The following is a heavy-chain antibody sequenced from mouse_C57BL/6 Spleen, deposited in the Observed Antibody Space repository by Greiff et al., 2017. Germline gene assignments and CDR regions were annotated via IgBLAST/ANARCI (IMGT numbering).Heavy chain of an antibody. V-gene: IGHV1-81*01. J-gene: IGHJ3*01. D-gene: IGHD2-4*01. CDR3: ASYYDYDGAWFAY. CDR1: GYTFTSYG. CDR2: IYPRSGNT. Sequence: QVHVKQSGAELARPGASVKLSCKASGYTFTSYGISWVKQRTGQGLEWIGEIYPRSGNTYYTETFKGKATLTADKSSSTAYMELRSLTSEDSAVYFCASYYDYDGAWFAYWGQGTMVTVSA.